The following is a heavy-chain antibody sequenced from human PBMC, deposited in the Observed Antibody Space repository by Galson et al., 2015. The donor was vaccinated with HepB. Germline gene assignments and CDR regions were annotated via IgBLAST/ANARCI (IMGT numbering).Heavy chain of an antibody. J-gene: IGHJ6*03. V-gene: IGHV3-23*01. Sequence: SLRLSCAASGFTFSSYAMNWVRQAPGKGLEWIASISGVAGGSYYAVSVKGRFTISRDNSKNTLYLQMNSLRAEDTALYYCAKGPLSCFSYSYHMDVWGKGTAVTVSS. CDR1: GFTFSSYA. D-gene: IGHD2/OR15-2a*01. CDR3: AKGPLSCFSYSYHMDV. CDR2: ISGVAGGS.